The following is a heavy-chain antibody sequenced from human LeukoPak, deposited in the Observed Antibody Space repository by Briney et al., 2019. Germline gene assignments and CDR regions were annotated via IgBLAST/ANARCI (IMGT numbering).Heavy chain of an antibody. V-gene: IGHV3-9*01. CDR1: GFTFDDYA. D-gene: IGHD3-16*01. J-gene: IGHJ3*02. CDR2: ISWNSGRI. Sequence: GGSLRPSCAASGFTFDDYAMHWVRQAPGKGLEWVSGISWNSGRIGYADSVKGRFTISRDNAKNSLYLQMNSLRVEDTALYYCAKDFYRLGEFDAFDNWGQGTMVTVSS. CDR3: AKDFYRLGEFDAFDN.